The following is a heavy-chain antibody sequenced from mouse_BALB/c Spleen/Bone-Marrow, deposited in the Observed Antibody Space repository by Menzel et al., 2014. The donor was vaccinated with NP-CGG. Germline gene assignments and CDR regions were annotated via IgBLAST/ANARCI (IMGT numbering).Heavy chain of an antibody. V-gene: IGHV1-82*01. CDR1: GYGFSSSW. D-gene: IGHD1-1*02. J-gene: IGHJ1*01. CDR2: IYPGDGNT. CDR3: ARRRTFITSVVDCFDV. Sequence: QVQLQQSGPELVKPGASVKISCRASGYGFSSSWMNWVKQRPGQGLEWIGRIYPGDGNTNYNGKFKGKATLTADTSSSTAYMQISSLTSVDSAVYFCARRRTFITSVVDCFDVWGAGTTVTVSS.